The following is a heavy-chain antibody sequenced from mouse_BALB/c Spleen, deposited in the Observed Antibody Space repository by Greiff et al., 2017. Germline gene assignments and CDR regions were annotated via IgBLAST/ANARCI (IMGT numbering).Heavy chain of an antibody. CDR1: GYTFSSYW. CDR2: ILPGSGST. D-gene: IGHD2-1*01. V-gene: IGHV1-9*01. Sequence: QVQLKQSGAELMKPGASVKISCKATGYTFSSYWIEWVKQRPGHGLEWIGEILPGSGSTNYNEKFKGKATFTADTSSNTAYMQLSSLTSEDSAVYYCARDGNYGAMDYWGQGTSVTVSS. J-gene: IGHJ4*01. CDR3: ARDGNYGAMDY.